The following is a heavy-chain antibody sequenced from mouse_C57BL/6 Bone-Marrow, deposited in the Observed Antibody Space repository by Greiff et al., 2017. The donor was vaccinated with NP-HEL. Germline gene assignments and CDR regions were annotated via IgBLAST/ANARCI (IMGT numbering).Heavy chain of an antibody. CDR3: TRVDDYDPLYAMDY. D-gene: IGHD2-4*01. CDR2: ISSGGDYI. CDR1: GFTFSSYA. J-gene: IGHJ4*01. V-gene: IGHV5-9-1*02. Sequence: EVKLVESGEGLVKPGGSLKLSCAASGFTFSSYAMSWVRQTPEKRLEWVAYISSGGDYIYYADTVKGRFTISRDNARNTLYLQMSSLKSEDTAMYYCTRVDDYDPLYAMDYWGQGTSVTVSS.